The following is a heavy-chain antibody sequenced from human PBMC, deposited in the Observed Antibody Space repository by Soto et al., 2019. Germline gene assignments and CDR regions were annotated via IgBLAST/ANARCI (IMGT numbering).Heavy chain of an antibody. D-gene: IGHD3-3*01. CDR2: ITPMIGTT. Sequence: QVHLVQSGAEVKRPGSSVRVSCRASGGTFDTYAFPWVRQAPGQGLEWMGGITPMIGTTKYAQKFHGRVTFSADESASTAYMERSNLRSDDTAVYYCARDVSFMTSGFGFWGQGTLITVSS. J-gene: IGHJ4*02. CDR1: GGTFDTYA. CDR3: ARDVSFMTSGFGF. V-gene: IGHV1-69*01.